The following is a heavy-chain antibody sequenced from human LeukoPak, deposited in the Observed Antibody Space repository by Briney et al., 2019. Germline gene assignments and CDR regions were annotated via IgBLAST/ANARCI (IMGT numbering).Heavy chain of an antibody. V-gene: IGHV3-48*04. CDR2: ISSSSSTI. D-gene: IGHD3-10*01. CDR3: ATSGYSIIDY. Sequence: PGGSLRLSCAASGFVFSSNSMIWVRQAPGKGLEWVSYISSSSSTIYYADSVKGRFTISRDNARNSLYLQMNSLRAEDTAVYYCATSGYSIIDYWGQGTLVTVSS. J-gene: IGHJ4*02. CDR1: GFVFSSNS.